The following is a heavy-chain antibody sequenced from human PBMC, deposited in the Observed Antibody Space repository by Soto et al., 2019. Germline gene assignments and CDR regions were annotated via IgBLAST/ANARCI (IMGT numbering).Heavy chain of an antibody. CDR2: ISAYNGNT. J-gene: IGHJ4*02. CDR1: GYTFTSYG. D-gene: IGHD3-9*01. CDR3: AREPDYDILTGYYQGFDY. V-gene: IGHV1-18*01. Sequence: ASVKVSCKASGYTFTSYGISWVRQAPGQGLEWMGWISAYNGNTNYAQKLQGRVTMTTDTSTSTAYMELRSLRSDDTAVYYCAREPDYDILTGYYQGFDYWGQGNLVTVSS.